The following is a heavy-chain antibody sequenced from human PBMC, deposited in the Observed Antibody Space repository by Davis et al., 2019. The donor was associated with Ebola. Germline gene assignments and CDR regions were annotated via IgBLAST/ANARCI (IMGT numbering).Heavy chain of an antibody. J-gene: IGHJ4*02. CDR3: ARHQGTNRLLYWWFIDY. CDR2: IYYSGST. Sequence: SETLSLTCTVSGGSISSSSYYWGWIRQPPGKGLEWIGSIYYSGSTYYNPSLKSRVTISVDTSKNQFSLKLSSVTAAATAVYYCARHQGTNRLLYWWFIDYWGQGTLVTVSS. D-gene: IGHD2-8*02. V-gene: IGHV4-39*01. CDR1: GGSISSSSYY.